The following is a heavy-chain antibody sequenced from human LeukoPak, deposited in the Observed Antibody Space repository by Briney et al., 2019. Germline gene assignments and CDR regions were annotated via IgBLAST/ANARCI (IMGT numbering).Heavy chain of an antibody. CDR3: AKHFKVVPAATLDY. J-gene: IGHJ4*02. D-gene: IGHD2-2*01. CDR1: GFTFSRYA. Sequence: PGGSLRLSCAASGFTFSRYAMHWVRQAPGKGLEWVALMSYDGSSKYYADSVKGRFTISRDNSKNTLYLQMNSLRAEDTAVYYCAKHFKVVPAATLDYWGQGTLVTVSS. CDR2: MSYDGSSK. V-gene: IGHV3-30-3*02.